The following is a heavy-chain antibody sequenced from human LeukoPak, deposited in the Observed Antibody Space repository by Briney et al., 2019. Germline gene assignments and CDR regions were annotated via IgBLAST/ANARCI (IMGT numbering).Heavy chain of an antibody. D-gene: IGHD3-22*01. V-gene: IGHV3-43D*03. Sequence: GGSLRLSCAASGFSFDNYGMHWVRQAPGKGLEWVSLISWDGGSTYYADSVKGRFIISRDNSKDSLYLQMYSLRPEDTALYYCAKDSRYYYDSSGYYGIDYWGQGTLVTVSS. CDR2: ISWDGGST. CDR3: AKDSRYYYDSSGYYGIDY. CDR1: GFSFDNYG. J-gene: IGHJ4*02.